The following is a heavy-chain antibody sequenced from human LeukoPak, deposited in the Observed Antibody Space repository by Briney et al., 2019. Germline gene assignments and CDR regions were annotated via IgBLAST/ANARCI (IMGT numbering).Heavy chain of an antibody. CDR2: ISWNSGNI. J-gene: IGHJ6*03. CDR3: ARGDYYDSSGYLMGSNYYYYYMDV. D-gene: IGHD3-22*01. CDR1: GFTIDGYA. Sequence: GRSLRLSCAASGFTIDGYAMHWVRLTPGKSLEWVSGISWNSGNIGYADSVKGRFTISRDNAKNSLYLQMNSLRAEDTALYYCARGDYYDSSGYLMGSNYYYYYMDVWGKGTTVTVSS. V-gene: IGHV3-9*01.